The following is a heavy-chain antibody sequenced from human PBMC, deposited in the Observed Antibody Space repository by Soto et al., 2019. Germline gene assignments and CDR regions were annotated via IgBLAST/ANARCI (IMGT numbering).Heavy chain of an antibody. CDR3: ARWAGFGEDY. CDR2: IKQDGSEK. Sequence: EVQLVESGGGLVQSGGSLRLSCTASGFTFSSYWMSWVRQAPGKGLEWVANIKQDGSEKYYVDSVKGRFTISRDNAKSSLSLQMNSLRVEDMAVYYCARWAGFGEDYWGQGTLVTVSS. D-gene: IGHD6-19*01. V-gene: IGHV3-7*01. CDR1: GFTFSSYW. J-gene: IGHJ4*02.